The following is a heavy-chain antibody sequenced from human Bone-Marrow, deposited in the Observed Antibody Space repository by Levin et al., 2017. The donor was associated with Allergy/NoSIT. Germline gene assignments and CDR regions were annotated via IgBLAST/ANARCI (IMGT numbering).Heavy chain of an antibody. Sequence: TGGSLRLSCEASGFTFRQYVMSWVRRAPGKGLEWVSAISIIGGSAYYAASVEGRFVVSRDDSQNMVYLQMNSLEFQDTAVYFCAKHLPAEVLGASCDSWGRGTLVTVSS. J-gene: IGHJ5*01. CDR1: GFTFRQYV. V-gene: IGHV3-23*01. D-gene: IGHD3-10*01. CDR2: ISIIGGSA. CDR3: AKHLPAEVLGASCDS.